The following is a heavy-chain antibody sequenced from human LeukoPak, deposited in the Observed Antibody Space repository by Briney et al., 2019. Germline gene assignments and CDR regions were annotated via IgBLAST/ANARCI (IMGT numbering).Heavy chain of an antibody. J-gene: IGHJ6*03. CDR2: ISGPGDKT. CDR3: AKPTIPARPFLTYLYYYLDV. V-gene: IGHV3-23*01. D-gene: IGHD6-6*01. CDR1: EFTFSSFA. Sequence: AGSLRLSCAASEFTFSSFAMSWVRQAPGRGLEWISSISGPGDKTHYTDSVKGRFTISRDNSKNTLYLYMNTLRAADTAVYYCAKPTIPARPFLTYLYYYLDVWGEGATVIVSS.